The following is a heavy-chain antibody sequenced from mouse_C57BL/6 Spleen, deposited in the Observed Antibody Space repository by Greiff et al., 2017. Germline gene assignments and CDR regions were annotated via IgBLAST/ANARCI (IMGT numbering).Heavy chain of an antibody. CDR1: GYAFSSSW. CDR3: ARWDLDGYYYYFDY. CDR2: IYPGDGDT. Sequence: VKLVESGPELVKPGASVKISCKASGYAFSSSWMNWVKQRPGKGLEWIGRIYPGDGDTNYNGKFKGKATLTADKSSSTAYMQLSSLTSEDSAVYFCARWDLDGYYYYFDYWGQGTTLTVSS. J-gene: IGHJ2*01. D-gene: IGHD2-3*01. V-gene: IGHV1-82*01.